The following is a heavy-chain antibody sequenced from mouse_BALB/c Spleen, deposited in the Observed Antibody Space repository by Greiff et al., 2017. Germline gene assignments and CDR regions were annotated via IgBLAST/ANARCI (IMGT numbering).Heavy chain of an antibody. CDR1: GFSLTSYG. Sequence: VKLMESGPGLVAPSQSLSITCTVSGFSLTSYGVHWVRQPPGKGLEWLGVIWAGGSTNYNSALMSRLSISKDNSKSQVFLKMNSLQTDDTDMYYCARDPYYYGYVGYYAMDYWGKGTSVTVSS. D-gene: IGHD1-1*01. V-gene: IGHV2-9*02. J-gene: IGHJ4*01. CDR2: IWAGGST. CDR3: ARDPYYYGYVGYYAMDY.